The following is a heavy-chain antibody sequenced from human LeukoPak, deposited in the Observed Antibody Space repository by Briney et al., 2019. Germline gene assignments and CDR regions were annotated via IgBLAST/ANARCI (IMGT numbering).Heavy chain of an antibody. CDR2: ISSSSSYI. D-gene: IGHD6-13*01. CDR1: GFTFSSYS. CDR3: ARDRGSSSWYNWFDP. V-gene: IGHV3-21*01. J-gene: IGHJ5*02. Sequence: GGSLRLSCAASGFTFSSYSMNWDRQAPGKGLEWVSSISSSSSYICYADSVKGRFTISRDNAKNSLYLQMNSLRAEDTAVYYCARDRGSSSWYNWFDPWGQGTLVTVSS.